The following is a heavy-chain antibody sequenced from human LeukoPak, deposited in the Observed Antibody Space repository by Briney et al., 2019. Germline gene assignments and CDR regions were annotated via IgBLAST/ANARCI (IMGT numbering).Heavy chain of an antibody. Sequence: GGSLRLSCAASGFTFSSYAMSWVRQAPGKGLEWVSAISGSGGSTYYADSVKGRFTISRDNTKKTLYLQMNSPRAADTAVYYCANTTAYYYESSVYHLFDYWGQGTLVTVSS. V-gene: IGHV3-23*01. J-gene: IGHJ4*02. CDR3: ANTTAYYYESSVYHLFDY. D-gene: IGHD3-22*01. CDR2: ISGSGGST. CDR1: GFTFSSYA.